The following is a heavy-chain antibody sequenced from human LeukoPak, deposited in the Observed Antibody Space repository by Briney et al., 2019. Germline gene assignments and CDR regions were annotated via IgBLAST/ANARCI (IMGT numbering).Heavy chain of an antibody. CDR1: GFTFSEYY. CDR3: ARGPSYYDFWSGYLFDY. D-gene: IGHD3-3*01. V-gene: IGHV3-11*04. J-gene: IGHJ4*02. Sequence: GGSLRLSCAASGFTFSEYYMSWIRQAPGKGVEWVSYISSSGSTIYYADSVKGRFTISRDNAKNSLYLQMNSLRAEDTAVDYCARGPSYYDFWSGYLFDYWGQGTLVTVSS. CDR2: ISSSGSTI.